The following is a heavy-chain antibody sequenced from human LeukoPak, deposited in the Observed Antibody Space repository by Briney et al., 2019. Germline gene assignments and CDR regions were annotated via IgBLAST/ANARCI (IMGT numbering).Heavy chain of an antibody. CDR1: GFTFSSYW. D-gene: IGHD6-6*01. Sequence: PWGSLRLSCAASGFTFSSYWMHWVRQAPGKGLVWVSRINSDGSSTSYADSVKGRFTISRDNAKDTLYLQMNSLRAEDTAVYYCARDPSTSSSYFDYWGQGTLVTVSS. CDR3: ARDPSTSSSYFDY. V-gene: IGHV3-74*01. CDR2: INSDGSST. J-gene: IGHJ4*02.